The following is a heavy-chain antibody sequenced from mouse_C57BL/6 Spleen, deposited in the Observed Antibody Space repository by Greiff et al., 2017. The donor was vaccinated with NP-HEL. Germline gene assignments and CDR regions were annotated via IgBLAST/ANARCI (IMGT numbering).Heavy chain of an antibody. CDR1: GFTFSDYG. D-gene: IGHD2-4*01. V-gene: IGHV5-17*01. J-gene: IGHJ2*01. CDR3: ARQGLRRPYFDY. Sequence: EVQLVESGGGLVKPGGSLKLSCAASGFTFSDYGMHWVRQAPEKGLEWVAYISSGSSTIYYADTVQGRFTISRDNAKNTLFLQMTSLRSEDTAMYYCARQGLRRPYFDYWGQGTTLTVSS. CDR2: ISSGSSTI.